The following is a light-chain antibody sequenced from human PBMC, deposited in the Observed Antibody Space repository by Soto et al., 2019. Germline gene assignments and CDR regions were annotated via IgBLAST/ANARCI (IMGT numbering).Light chain of an antibody. J-gene: IGKJ1*01. CDR1: QSVSSRY. V-gene: IGKV3-15*01. Sequence: EIVLTQSPGTLSLSPGERATLSCRASQSVSSRYLAWYQQKPGQAPSLLIYHSSITATGIPARFSGGGSGTEFFLTISSLQSEDFAVYHCQQYDSWPRTFGQGTKVDIK. CDR3: QQYDSWPRT. CDR2: HSS.